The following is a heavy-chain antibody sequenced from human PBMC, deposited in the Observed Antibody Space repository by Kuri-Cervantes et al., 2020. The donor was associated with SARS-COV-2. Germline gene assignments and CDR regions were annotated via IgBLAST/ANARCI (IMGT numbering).Heavy chain of an antibody. V-gene: IGHV3-66*01. CDR1: GFTVSSNY. CDR3: AKARCGSGQCAFDI. D-gene: IGHD3-10*01. Sequence: GRSLRLSCAASGFTVSSNYMSWVRQAPGKGLEWVSVIYSGGSTYYADSVKGRFTISRDNAKNSLYLQMNSLRAEDTAVYYCAKARCGSGQCAFDIWGQGKMVTVSS. J-gene: IGHJ3*02. CDR2: IYSGGST.